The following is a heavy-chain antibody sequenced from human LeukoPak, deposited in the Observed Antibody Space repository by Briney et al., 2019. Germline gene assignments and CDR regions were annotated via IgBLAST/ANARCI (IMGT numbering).Heavy chain of an antibody. CDR3: ARTLPTYSSGWYQDY. CDR1: GGTFSSYA. V-gene: IGHV1-18*01. D-gene: IGHD6-19*01. CDR2: ISAYNGNT. J-gene: IGHJ4*02. Sequence: ASVKVFCKASGGTFSSYAISWVRQAPGQGLEWMGWISAYNGNTNYAQKLQGRVTMTTDTSTSTAYMELRSLRSDDTAVYYCARTLPTYSSGWYQDYWGQGTLVTVSS.